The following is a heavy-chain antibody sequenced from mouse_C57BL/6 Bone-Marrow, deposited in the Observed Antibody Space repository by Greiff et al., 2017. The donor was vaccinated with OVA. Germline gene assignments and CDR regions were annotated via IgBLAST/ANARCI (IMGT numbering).Heavy chain of an antibody. CDR1: GFTFSDYY. J-gene: IGHJ4*01. CDR3: ARDHYYAMDY. CDR2: INYDGSST. V-gene: IGHV5-16*01. Sequence: EVKLVESEGGLVQPGSSMKLSCTASGFTFSDYYMAWVRQVPEKGLEWVANINYDGSSTYYLDSLKSRFIISRDNAKNILYLQMSSLKSEDTATYYCARDHYYAMDYWGQGTSVTVSS.